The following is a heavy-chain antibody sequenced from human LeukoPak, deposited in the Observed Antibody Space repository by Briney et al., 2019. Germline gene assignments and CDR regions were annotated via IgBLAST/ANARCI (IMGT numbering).Heavy chain of an antibody. CDR3: ARGTSQSPNWFDP. D-gene: IGHD2-2*01. Sequence: PGGSLRLSCAASGFTVSSYWMTWVRQAPGKGLEWVANIKDDGNQIYYVDSVRGRFTISRDNANNSLYLQMNGLRAEDTAVYFCARGTSQSPNWFDPWGQGTLVTVSS. J-gene: IGHJ5*02. CDR2: IKDDGNQI. V-gene: IGHV3-7*04. CDR1: GFTVSSYW.